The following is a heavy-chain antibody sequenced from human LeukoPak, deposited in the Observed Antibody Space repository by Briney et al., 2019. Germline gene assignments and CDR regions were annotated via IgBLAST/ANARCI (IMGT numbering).Heavy chain of an antibody. CDR1: GNYW. Sequence: LGGSLRLSCVASGNYWMHWVRQAPGKGLVWVSHINSDGSWTSYADSVKGRFTISKDNAKNTVYLQMNSLRAEDTAVYYCVSFYETYWGRGTLVTVSS. CDR2: INSDGSWT. V-gene: IGHV3-74*01. D-gene: IGHD2/OR15-2a*01. CDR3: VSFYETY. J-gene: IGHJ4*02.